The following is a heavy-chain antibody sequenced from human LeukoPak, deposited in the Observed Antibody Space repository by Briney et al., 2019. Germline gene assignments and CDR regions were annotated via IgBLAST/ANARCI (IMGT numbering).Heavy chain of an antibody. Sequence: PSETLSLTCTVSGGSISSSSYYWGWIRQPPGKGLEWIGSIYYSGSIYYNPSLKSRVTISVDTSKNQFSLELSSVTAADTAVYYCARHRRYDSSGYYLGYFDYWGQGTLVTVSS. J-gene: IGHJ4*02. CDR1: GGSISSSSYY. D-gene: IGHD3-22*01. CDR2: IYYSGSI. CDR3: ARHRRYDSSGYYLGYFDY. V-gene: IGHV4-39*01.